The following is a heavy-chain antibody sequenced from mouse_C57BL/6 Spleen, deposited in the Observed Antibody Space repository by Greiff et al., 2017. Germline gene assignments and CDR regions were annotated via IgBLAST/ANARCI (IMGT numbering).Heavy chain of an antibody. CDR3: ARGAAGGY. CDR2: IDPSDSYT. D-gene: IGHD1-1*02. V-gene: IGHV1-69*01. Sequence: VQLQQPGAELVMPGASVKLSCKASGYTFTSYWMHWVKQRPGQGLEWIGEIDPSDSYTNYNQKFKGKSTLTVDKSSSTAYMQLSSLTSEDSAVYYCARGAAGGYWGQGTTLTVAS. CDR1: GYTFTSYW. J-gene: IGHJ2*01.